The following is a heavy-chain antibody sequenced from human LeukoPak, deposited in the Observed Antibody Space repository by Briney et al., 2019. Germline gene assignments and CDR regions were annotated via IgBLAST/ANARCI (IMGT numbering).Heavy chain of an antibody. D-gene: IGHD3-22*01. CDR3: AREGDRTGYYFDS. J-gene: IGHJ4*02. Sequence: ASVKVSCKTSGNTFTNYDFNWVRQATGQGLEWMGWINPKSGDTGYAQKFQGRVTITRNTSIGTAYMEVSSLTSEDTAVYYCAREGDRTGYYFDSWGQGTLVTVSS. CDR1: GNTFTNYD. V-gene: IGHV1-8*03. CDR2: INPKSGDT.